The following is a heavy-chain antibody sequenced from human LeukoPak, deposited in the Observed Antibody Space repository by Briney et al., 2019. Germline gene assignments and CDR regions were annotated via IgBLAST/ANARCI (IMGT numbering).Heavy chain of an antibody. CDR2: IYYSGNT. CDR1: GGSISGYY. V-gene: IGHV4-59*08. Sequence: SETLSLTCTVSGGSISGYYWSWIRQPPGRGLEWIGYIYYSGNTNYNPSLKSRVTISVDTSKDRFSLKLSSVTAADTALYYCARAGYNYGFFNLDYWGQGTLVTVSS. D-gene: IGHD5-18*01. CDR3: ARAGYNYGFFNLDY. J-gene: IGHJ4*02.